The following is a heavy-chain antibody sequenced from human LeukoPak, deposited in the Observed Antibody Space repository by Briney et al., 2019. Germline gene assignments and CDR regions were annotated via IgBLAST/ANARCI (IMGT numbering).Heavy chain of an antibody. D-gene: IGHD1-26*01. J-gene: IGHJ4*02. Sequence: GGSLRLSCAASGFTFSTYGMHWVRQAPGKGLEWVTFIPYDGSNKFYADSVKGRFTMSRDNAENSLYLHMHSLRAEDTAVYFCARVLGSYANDFWGQGTLVTVSS. V-gene: IGHV3-30*02. CDR3: ARVLGSYANDF. CDR2: IPYDGSNK. CDR1: GFTFSTYG.